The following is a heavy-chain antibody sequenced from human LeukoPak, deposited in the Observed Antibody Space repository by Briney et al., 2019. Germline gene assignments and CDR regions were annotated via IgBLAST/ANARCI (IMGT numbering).Heavy chain of an antibody. V-gene: IGHV4-4*07. J-gene: IGHJ3*02. CDR3: ARGGYCSGTSCFQRLYAFDI. CDR2: IYTSGST. CDR1: GGSISSYY. D-gene: IGHD2-2*01. Sequence: SETLSLTCTVSGGSISSYYWSWIRQPAGKGLEWIGRIYTSGSTNYNPSLKSRGTMSVDTSKNQFSLKLSSVTAADTAVYYCARGGYCSGTSCFQRLYAFDIWGQGTMVTVSS.